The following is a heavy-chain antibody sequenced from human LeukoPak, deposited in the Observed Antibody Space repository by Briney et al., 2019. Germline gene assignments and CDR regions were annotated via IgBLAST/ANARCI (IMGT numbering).Heavy chain of an antibody. J-gene: IGHJ4*02. V-gene: IGHV4-34*01. CDR3: VTFWGSYRYVRN. Sequence: SETLSLTCAVYGGSFSGYYWSWIRQPPGKGLEWIGEINHSGSTNYNPSLKSRVTISVDTSKNQFSLKLNSVTAADTAVYYCVTFWGSYRYVRNWGQGTLVTVSS. CDR1: GGSFSGYY. CDR2: INHSGST. D-gene: IGHD3-16*02.